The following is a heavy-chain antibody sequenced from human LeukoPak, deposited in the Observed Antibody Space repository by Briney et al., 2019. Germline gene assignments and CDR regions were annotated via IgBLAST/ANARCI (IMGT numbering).Heavy chain of an antibody. Sequence: GGSLRLSCEVSGLTFSDAWVNWVRQAPGKGLEGVSAISGSGGSTYYADSVKGRFTIYRENSKNTLYLQMNSLRAEDTAVYYCAKAFGIVGATVDYWGQGPLVTVSS. CDR3: AKAFGIVGATVDY. CDR1: GLTFSDA. D-gene: IGHD1-26*01. V-gene: IGHV3-23*01. CDR2: ISGSGGST. J-gene: IGHJ4*02.